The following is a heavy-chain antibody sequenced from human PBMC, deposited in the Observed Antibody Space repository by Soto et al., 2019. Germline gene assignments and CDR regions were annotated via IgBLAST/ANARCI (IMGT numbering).Heavy chain of an antibody. J-gene: IGHJ6*02. V-gene: IGHV3-21*01. D-gene: IGHD3-10*01. CDR1: GFTFSSYS. CDR2: ISSSSSYI. Sequence: GGSLRLSCAASGFTFSSYSMNWVRQAPGKGLEWVSSISSSSSYIYYADSVKGRFTISRDNAKNSLYLQMNSLRAEDTAVYYCARRITMVRGVIINYYYYGMDVWGQGTTVTVSS. CDR3: ARRITMVRGVIINYYYYGMDV.